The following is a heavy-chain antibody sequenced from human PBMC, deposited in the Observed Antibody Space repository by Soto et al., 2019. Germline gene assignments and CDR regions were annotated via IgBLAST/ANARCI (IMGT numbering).Heavy chain of an antibody. CDR2: ISNDGTYK. D-gene: IGHD1-26*01. CDR3: AIDPSTTMELSFIMHV. Sequence: QVQLVESGGGVVRPGGSLRLSCAASGFTFSYYHIHWVRQAPGKGLERLTVISNDGTYKYYADSVKDRFTISRDNSKNALYLQMAGLRAEDTAVYYCAIDPSTTMELSFIMHVWGQGTTVTGSS. CDR1: GFTFSYYH. J-gene: IGHJ6*02. V-gene: IGHV3-30*03.